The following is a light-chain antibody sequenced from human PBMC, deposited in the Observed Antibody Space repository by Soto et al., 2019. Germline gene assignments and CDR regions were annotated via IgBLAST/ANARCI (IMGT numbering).Light chain of an antibody. CDR3: QQYDNWPPVT. CDR1: QSVNTN. V-gene: IGKV3D-15*01. Sequence: PGDSATLSCRASQSVNTNVAWYRQDPGQAPRLVIYGASTKAAGTPGRLTGSGSGTDFTLTISSLQSEDFAIYYCQQYDNWPPVTFGQGTRLEI. J-gene: IGKJ5*01. CDR2: GAS.